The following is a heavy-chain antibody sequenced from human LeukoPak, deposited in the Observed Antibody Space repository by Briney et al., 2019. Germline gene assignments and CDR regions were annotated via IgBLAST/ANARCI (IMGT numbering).Heavy chain of an antibody. Sequence: KPSETLSLTCAVYGASFSGYYWSWIRQPPGKGLEWIGEINHSGSTNYNPSLKSRVTLSVDTSKHQFSLKLSSVTAADTAVYYCATVGAGRYFDDWGQGTLVTVSS. J-gene: IGHJ4*02. CDR1: GASFSGYY. CDR2: INHSGST. D-gene: IGHD3-10*01. CDR3: ATVGAGRYFDD. V-gene: IGHV4-34*01.